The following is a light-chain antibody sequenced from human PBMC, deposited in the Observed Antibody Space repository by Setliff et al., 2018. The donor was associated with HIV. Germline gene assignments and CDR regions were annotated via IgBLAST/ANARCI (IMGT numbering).Light chain of an antibody. V-gene: IGLV2-14*01. CDR2: EVS. CDR1: SSDVGAYNY. CDR3: ASYTYISTPV. Sequence: QSVLTQPASVSGSPGQSITVSCTGTSSDVGAYNYVSWYQQHPGKAPKLMIYEVSNRPSGVSDRFSGSKSGNTASLTISGLQAGDEADYYCASYTYISTPVFGTGTKVTVL. J-gene: IGLJ1*01.